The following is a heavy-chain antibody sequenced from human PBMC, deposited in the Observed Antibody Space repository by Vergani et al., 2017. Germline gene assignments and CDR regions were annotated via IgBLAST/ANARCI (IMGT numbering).Heavy chain of an antibody. Sequence: QVQLQESGPGLVKPSQTLSLTSTVSGGSISRYYWSWIRQPPGKGLEWIGYIYYSGSTNYNPSLKRRVTISVDTSKNQFSLKLSSVTAADTAVYYCAREGDGYPNRQLDYWGQGTLVTVSS. CDR1: GGSISRYY. CDR3: AREGDGYPNRQLDY. CDR2: IYYSGST. D-gene: IGHD5-24*01. J-gene: IGHJ4*02. V-gene: IGHV4-59*01.